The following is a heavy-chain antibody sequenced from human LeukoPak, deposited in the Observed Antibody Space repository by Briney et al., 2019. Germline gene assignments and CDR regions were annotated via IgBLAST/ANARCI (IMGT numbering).Heavy chain of an antibody. V-gene: IGHV4-38-2*01. Sequence: SETLSLTCAVSDFSIRSPYYWCWIRQPPGKGLEWIGSIYHSGTTYYNPSLKSRVTISVDTSKNQLSLKLRSVTAADTAVYYCARHYDYGQSMPFDYWGEGSLVTVSS. CDR2: IYHSGTT. D-gene: IGHD4-17*01. J-gene: IGHJ4*02. CDR3: ARHYDYGQSMPFDY. CDR1: DFSIRSPYY.